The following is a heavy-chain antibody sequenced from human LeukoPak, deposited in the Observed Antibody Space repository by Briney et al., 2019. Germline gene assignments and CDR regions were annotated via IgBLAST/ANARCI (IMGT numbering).Heavy chain of an antibody. J-gene: IGHJ6*03. CDR3: ARQGSITMVRGRLRYYYMDV. D-gene: IGHD3-10*01. CDR2: IYSGGST. Sequence: GGSLRLSCAASGFTVRSSYMSWVRQAPGKGLEWVSVIYSGGSTYYADSVKGRFTISRDNSKNTLYLQMNSLRAEDTAVYYCARQGSITMVRGRLRYYYMDVWGKGTTVTISS. CDR1: GFTVRSSY. V-gene: IGHV3-53*01.